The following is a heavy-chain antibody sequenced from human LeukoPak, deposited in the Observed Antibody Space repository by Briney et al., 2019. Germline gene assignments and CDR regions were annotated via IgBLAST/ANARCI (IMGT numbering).Heavy chain of an antibody. CDR3: AKEGEQQLVHYYYYGMDV. Sequence: ASVKVSCKASGYTFTSYYMHWVRQAPGQGLEWMGIINPSGGSTSYAQKFQGRVTMTRDTSTSTVYMELSSLGSEDTAVYYCAKEGEQQLVHYYYYGMDVWGQGTTVTVSS. CDR1: GYTFTSYY. D-gene: IGHD6-13*01. J-gene: IGHJ6*02. CDR2: INPSGGST. V-gene: IGHV1-46*01.